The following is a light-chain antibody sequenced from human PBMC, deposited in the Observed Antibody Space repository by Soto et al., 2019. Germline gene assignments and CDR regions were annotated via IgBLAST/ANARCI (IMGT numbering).Light chain of an antibody. CDR1: QSVSSY. Sequence: EIVLTQSPVTLSLSPGERATLSCRASQSVSSYLAWYQQKPGQAPRLLVYDASKRATGIPARFSGSGSGTDFTLTISSLEPEDFAVYYCQQRSKWPSTFGGGTKVEIK. J-gene: IGKJ4*01. CDR3: QQRSKWPST. CDR2: DAS. V-gene: IGKV3-11*01.